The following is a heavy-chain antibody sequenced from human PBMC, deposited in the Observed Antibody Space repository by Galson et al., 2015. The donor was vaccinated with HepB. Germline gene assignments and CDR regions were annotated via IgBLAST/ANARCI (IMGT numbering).Heavy chain of an antibody. J-gene: IGHJ4*02. CDR3: ARGGMATFGGPTFDF. D-gene: IGHD3-16*01. CDR1: GYTFTYYY. V-gene: IGHV1-2*02. Sequence: SVKVSCKASGYTFTYYYMHWVRQAPGQGLEWMGWINPNSGGTNYAQKFQGRVTMTTDTSANTAYMELRSLRSDDTAVYYCARGGMATFGGPTFDFWGQGTLVSVSS. CDR2: INPNSGGT.